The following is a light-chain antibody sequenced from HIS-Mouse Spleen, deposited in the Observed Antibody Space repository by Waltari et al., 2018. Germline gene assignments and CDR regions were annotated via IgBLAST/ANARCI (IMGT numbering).Light chain of an antibody. CDR2: GAS. CDR1: KSVSNSY. CDR3: QQYGSSPGT. V-gene: IGKV3-20*01. J-gene: IGKJ1*01. Sequence: EIVLSQSTGTLPLSPGDSATLSYRASKSVSNSYLAWYQQKPGQAPRLLIYGASSRATGIPDRFSGSGSGTDFTLTISRLEPEDFAVYYCQQYGSSPGTFGQGTKVEIK.